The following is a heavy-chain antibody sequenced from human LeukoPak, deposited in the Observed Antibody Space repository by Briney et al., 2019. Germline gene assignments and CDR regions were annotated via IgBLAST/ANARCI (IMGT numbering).Heavy chain of an antibody. D-gene: IGHD2-15*01. Sequence: PGGSLRLSCAASGFTVSGSAMHWVRQASGKGLEWVGRIRSEANTYATAYAASVKGRFTISRDDSKSTAYLQMNSLETEDSAVYYCTRLRGSGESYYYYGMDVWGQGTTVTVSS. CDR1: GFTVSGSA. J-gene: IGHJ6*02. CDR2: IRSEANTYAT. CDR3: TRLRGSGESYYYYGMDV. V-gene: IGHV3-73*01.